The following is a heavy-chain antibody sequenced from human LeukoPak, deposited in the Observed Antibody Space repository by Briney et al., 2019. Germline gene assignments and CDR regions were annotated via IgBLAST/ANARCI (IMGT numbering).Heavy chain of an antibody. CDR2: IRSDGNNE. CDR1: GFTFSSYG. V-gene: IGHV3-30*02. D-gene: IGHD3-10*01. J-gene: IGHJ4*02. Sequence: PGGSLRLSCAASGFTFSSYGMHWVRQPPGKGLEWVAFIRSDGNNENYADSVKGRFIISRDNYQNTLSLQMNSLTAEDTAVYYCAKDHFSGYYGSGALDYWGQGALVTVS. CDR3: AKDHFSGYYGSGALDY.